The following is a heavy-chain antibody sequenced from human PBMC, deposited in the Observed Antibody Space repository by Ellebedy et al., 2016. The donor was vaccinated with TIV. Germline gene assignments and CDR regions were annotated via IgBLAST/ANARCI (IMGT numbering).Heavy chain of an antibody. Sequence: GESLKISCKGSGYSFTTYWISWVRQMPGKGLEWMGIIYPGDSDTRYSPSFLGQVTISADKSISTAYLQWSSLKASDTAMYYCARIRDYLPNAFDYWGQGTLVTVSS. CDR3: ARIRDYLPNAFDY. CDR1: GYSFTTYW. J-gene: IGHJ4*02. D-gene: IGHD2/OR15-2a*01. V-gene: IGHV5-51*01. CDR2: IYPGDSDT.